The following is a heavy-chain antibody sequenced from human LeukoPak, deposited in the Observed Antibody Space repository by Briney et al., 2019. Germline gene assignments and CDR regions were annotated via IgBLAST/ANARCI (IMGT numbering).Heavy chain of an antibody. CDR2: ISYDGSNK. J-gene: IGHJ4*02. D-gene: IGHD3-10*01. CDR3: AKSHTMVRGDDLGY. V-gene: IGHV3-30-3*02. Sequence: GRSLRLSCAASGFTFSSYAMHWVRQAPGKGLEWVAVISYDGSNKYYADSVKGRFTISRDNSKNTLCLQMNSLRAEDTAVYYCAKSHTMVRGDDLGYWGQGTLVTVSP. CDR1: GFTFSSYA.